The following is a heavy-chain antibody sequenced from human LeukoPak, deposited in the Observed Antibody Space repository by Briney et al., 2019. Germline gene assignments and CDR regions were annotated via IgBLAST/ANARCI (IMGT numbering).Heavy chain of an antibody. CDR1: GGTFSSYA. CDR3: ASGTIPAAIVAPLDY. V-gene: IGHV1-69*13. D-gene: IGHD2-2*02. CDR2: IIPIFGTA. J-gene: IGHJ4*02. Sequence: SVKVSCKASGGTFSSYAISWVRQAPGQGLEWMGGIIPIFGTANYAQKFQDRVTITADESTSTAYMELSSLRSEDTAVYYCASGTIPAAIVAPLDYWGQGTLVTVSS.